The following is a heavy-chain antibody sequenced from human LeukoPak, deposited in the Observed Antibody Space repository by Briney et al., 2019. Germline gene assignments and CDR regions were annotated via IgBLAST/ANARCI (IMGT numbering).Heavy chain of an antibody. CDR1: GFTFSGYG. Sequence: PGGSLRLSCAASGFTFSGYGMSWVRQAPGKGLEWVSSLSGSGGSTYYADSVKGRFTISRDNSKNTLYLQMNSLREEDTAVYYCARVGDYGSGFDYWGQGTLVTVSS. J-gene: IGHJ4*02. CDR3: ARVGDYGSGFDY. D-gene: IGHD3-10*01. CDR2: LSGSGGST. V-gene: IGHV3-23*01.